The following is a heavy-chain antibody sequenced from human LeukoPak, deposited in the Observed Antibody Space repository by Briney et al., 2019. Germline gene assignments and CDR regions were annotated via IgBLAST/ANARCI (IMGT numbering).Heavy chain of an antibody. J-gene: IGHJ4*02. CDR3: ARVLRTMASQYCFNY. CDR2: IYYSGTT. CDR1: GASINTYY. V-gene: IGHV4-59*01. Sequence: SETLSLSCTASGASINTYYWGWIRQPPEKGLEWIGYIYYSGTTSYNPSLKTRVTISIDTPKNQFSLKQSSVTAADTAVYYCARVLRTMASQYCFNYWGQGTLVTVSS. D-gene: IGHD4/OR15-4a*01.